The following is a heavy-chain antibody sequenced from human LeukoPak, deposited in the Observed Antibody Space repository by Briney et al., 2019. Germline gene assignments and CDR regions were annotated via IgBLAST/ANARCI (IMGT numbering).Heavy chain of an antibody. D-gene: IGHD5-18*01. V-gene: IGHV3-11*01. J-gene: IGHJ4*02. CDR2: ISSSGGTI. CDR1: GFTFSDYY. Sequence: GGSLRLSCAASGFTFSDYYMYWIRQAPGKGLEWVSSISSSGGTIYYADSVKGRFTISRDNAKNSLYLQMNSLRARDTAVYYCARATRADTAMVNFDYWGQGTLVTVSS. CDR3: ARATRADTAMVNFDY.